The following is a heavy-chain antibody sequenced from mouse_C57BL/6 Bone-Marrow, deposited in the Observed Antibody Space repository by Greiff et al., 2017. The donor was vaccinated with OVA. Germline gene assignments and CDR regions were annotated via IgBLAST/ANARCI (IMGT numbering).Heavy chain of an antibody. V-gene: IGHV1-81*01. CDR1: GYTFTSYG. Sequence: QVQLQQSGAELARPGASVKLSCKASGYTFTSYGISWVKQRTGQGLEWIGEIYPRSGNTYYNEKFKGKATLTADTSSSTAYMELRSLTSEDAAVYVCARDRNYYYGSPFAYWGQGTLVTVSA. CDR2: IYPRSGNT. J-gene: IGHJ3*01. CDR3: ARDRNYYYGSPFAY. D-gene: IGHD1-1*01.